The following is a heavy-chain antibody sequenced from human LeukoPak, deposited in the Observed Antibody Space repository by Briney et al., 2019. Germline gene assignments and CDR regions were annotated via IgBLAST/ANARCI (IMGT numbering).Heavy chain of an antibody. D-gene: IGHD1-26*01. J-gene: IGHJ4*02. CDR2: IYTSGST. V-gene: IGHV4-4*07. CDR1: GGSISTYY. Sequence: SETLSLTCAVSGGSISTYYWSWIRQPAGKGLEWIGRIYTSGSTNYSPSLKSRVTISVDTSNNQFSLRLSSLTAADTAVYYCARHQDGSSLFDYWGQGTLVTVSS. CDR3: ARHQDGSSLFDY.